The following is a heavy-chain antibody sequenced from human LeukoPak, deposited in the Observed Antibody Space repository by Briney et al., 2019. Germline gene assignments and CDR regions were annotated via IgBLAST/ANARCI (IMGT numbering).Heavy chain of an antibody. CDR1: GFTFSSYG. Sequence: PGRSLRLSCAASGFTFSSYGMHWVRQAPGKGLEWVAVISYDGSNKYYADSVKGRFTISRDNPKNTLYLQMNSLRAEDTAVYYCAKGTWRREYYYYGMDVWGQGTTVTVSS. V-gene: IGHV3-30*18. J-gene: IGHJ6*02. CDR2: ISYDGSNK. D-gene: IGHD5-12*01. CDR3: AKGTWRREYYYYGMDV.